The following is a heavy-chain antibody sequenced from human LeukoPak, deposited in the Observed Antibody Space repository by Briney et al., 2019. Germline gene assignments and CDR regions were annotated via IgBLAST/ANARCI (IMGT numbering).Heavy chain of an antibody. D-gene: IGHD3-16*01. CDR2: IRSSGDTK. CDR3: ARDWGFDY. Sequence: GGSLRLSCAASGFSFGGFSMNWVRQSPGKGLEWVSYIRSSGDTKYYADSVKGRFTISRDNAKNSLYPQMNSLRVDDTAVYYCARDWGFDYWGQGTLVTVSS. J-gene: IGHJ4*02. V-gene: IGHV3-48*01. CDR1: GFSFGGFS.